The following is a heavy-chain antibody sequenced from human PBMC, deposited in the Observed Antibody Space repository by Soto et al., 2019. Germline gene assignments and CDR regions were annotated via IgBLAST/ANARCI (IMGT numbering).Heavy chain of an antibody. CDR1: XXXXXTYX. J-gene: IGHJ4*02. CDR2: IIPIFGTP. CDR3: ARDRDDYGSGNYYNRIDF. Sequence: QVQLVQSGAEVKKPGSSVKXXCXXXXXXXXTYXISWLRQAPGQGLEWMGGIIPIFGTPNYAQRFQGRVTITADESTTTSYMELSRLKSEDTAVYYCARDRDDYGSGNYYNRIDFWGQGTLVTVSS. V-gene: IGHV1-69*01. D-gene: IGHD3-10*01.